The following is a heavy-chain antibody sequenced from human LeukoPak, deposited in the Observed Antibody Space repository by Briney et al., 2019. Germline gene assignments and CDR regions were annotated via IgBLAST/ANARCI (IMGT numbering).Heavy chain of an antibody. CDR1: GYSISSGYY. J-gene: IGHJ4*02. V-gene: IGHV4-38-2*02. D-gene: IGHD1-26*01. CDR2: IYSSGSS. Sequence: PSETLSLTCTVSGYSISSGYYWGWIRQSPRTGLEWIGNIYSSGSSYYNPSLKSRVTISIDTSENQFSLKLTSVTAADTAVYYCARKREGPTTGIDYWGQGTLVTVSS. CDR3: ARKREGPTTGIDY.